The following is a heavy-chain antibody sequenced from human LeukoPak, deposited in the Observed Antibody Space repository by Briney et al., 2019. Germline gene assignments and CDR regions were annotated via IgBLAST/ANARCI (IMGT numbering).Heavy chain of an antibody. V-gene: IGHV3-48*02. D-gene: IGHD5-24*01. CDR2: VSSSGTTT. J-gene: IGHJ4*02. Sequence: GGSLRLSCAASGFTFSSYSVIWARQAPGKGLEWVSYVSSSGTTTYYADSVKGRFTISRDNGKNLVSLQMNSLRDEDTAVYYCARADRDGNKRFLDWGQGTLVTVSS. CDR1: GFTFSSYS. CDR3: ARADRDGNKRFLD.